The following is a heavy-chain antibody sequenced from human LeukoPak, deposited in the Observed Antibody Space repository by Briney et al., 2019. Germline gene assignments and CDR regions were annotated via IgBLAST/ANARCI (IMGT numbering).Heavy chain of an antibody. Sequence: SQTLSLTCALSEYRVSNISAAWHWIRQSPSRGLEWLGRTFYRSKWHSDYAVSVKSRITINPDTSKNQLSLQLNSVTPEDTGVYHSPRLVAGSPDYWGQGTLVAVSS. CDR3: PRLVAGSPDY. CDR2: TFYRSKWHS. CDR1: EYRVSNISAA. J-gene: IGHJ4*02. V-gene: IGHV6-1*01. D-gene: IGHD2-15*01.